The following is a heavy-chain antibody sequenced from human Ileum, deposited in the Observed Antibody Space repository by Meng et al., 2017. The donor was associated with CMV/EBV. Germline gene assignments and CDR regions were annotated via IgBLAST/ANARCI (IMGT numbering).Heavy chain of an antibody. Sequence: ESLKISCAASGFTFSSCWMSWVRQAPGKGLEWVANIKEDGSEKYYVDSVRGRFTISRDNAENSLYLQINSLRAEDTAVYYCARAKKTGGDNPDYWGQGTLVTVSS. J-gene: IGHJ4*02. V-gene: IGHV3-7*01. CDR3: ARAKKTGGDNPDY. CDR1: GFTFSSCW. CDR2: IKEDGSEK. D-gene: IGHD4-23*01.